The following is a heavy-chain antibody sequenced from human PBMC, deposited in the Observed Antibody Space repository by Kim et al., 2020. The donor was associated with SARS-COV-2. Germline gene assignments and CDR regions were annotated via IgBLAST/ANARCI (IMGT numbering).Heavy chain of an antibody. CDR2: INHSGST. V-gene: IGHV4-34*01. Sequence: SETLSLTCAVYGGSFSGYYWSWIRQPPGKGLEWIGEINHSGSTNYNPSLKSRVTISVDTSKNQFSLKLSSVTAADTAVYYCARALLLRRHTAPTTPWGYWGQGTLVTVSS. CDR1: GGSFSGYY. D-gene: IGHD5-18*01. J-gene: IGHJ4*02. CDR3: ARALLLRRHTAPTTPWGY.